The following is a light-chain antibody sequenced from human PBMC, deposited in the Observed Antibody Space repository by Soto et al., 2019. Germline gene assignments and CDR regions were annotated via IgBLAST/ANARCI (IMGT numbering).Light chain of an antibody. J-gene: IGKJ4*01. Sequence: EIVLAQSPATLSLSLGERRTLSCRPIESVTNYLAWYQQKPGQAPRLLVYDVSNRATGIPARFSGSGSGTDFTLTISSLEPEDFAVYYCQQRSNWPPALTFGGGTKVDIK. V-gene: IGKV3-11*01. CDR3: QQRSNWPPALT. CDR2: DVS. CDR1: ESVTNY.